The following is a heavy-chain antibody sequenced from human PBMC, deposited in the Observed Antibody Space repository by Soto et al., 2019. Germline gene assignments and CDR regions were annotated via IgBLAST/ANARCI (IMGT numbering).Heavy chain of an antibody. Sequence: SATLSLTCAVNGGSFPGYYWSWIRQPPGKGLEWIGEINHSGSTNYNPSLKSRVTISVDTSKNQFSLKLSSVTAADTAVYYCARAAPRYCSGGSCYPGRDYWGQGTLVTVS. J-gene: IGHJ4*02. V-gene: IGHV4-34*01. CDR1: GGSFPGYY. CDR2: INHSGST. D-gene: IGHD2-15*01. CDR3: ARAAPRYCSGGSCYPGRDY.